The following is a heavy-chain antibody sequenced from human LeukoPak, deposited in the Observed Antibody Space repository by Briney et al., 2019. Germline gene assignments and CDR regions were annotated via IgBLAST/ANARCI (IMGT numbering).Heavy chain of an antibody. D-gene: IGHD2-8*01. CDR2: IYYSGST. CDR1: GGSISSSSYY. V-gene: IGHV4-39*07. Sequence: SETLSLTSTVSGGSISSSSYYAGWVRHPPGGWLGWIRCIYYSGSTTYYNPSLKSRVTISVETSKNQFSLKLSSVTAAAPAVYYCARERRTLLMLYASHSFASWGQGTLVTVPS. J-gene: IGHJ4*02. CDR3: ARERRTLLMLYASHSFAS.